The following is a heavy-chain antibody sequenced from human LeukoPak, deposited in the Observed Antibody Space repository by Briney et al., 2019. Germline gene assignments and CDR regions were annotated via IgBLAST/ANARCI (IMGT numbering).Heavy chain of an antibody. CDR1: GFTFSSYA. V-gene: IGHV3-30*04. CDR2: ISYDGSNK. D-gene: IGHD3-22*01. CDR3: ARDNYYDSSGYYYF. J-gene: IGHJ4*02. Sequence: PGGSLRLSCAASGFTFSSYAMHWVRPAPGKGLEWVAVISYDGSNKYYADSVKGRFTISRDNSKNTLYLQMNSLRAEDTAVYYCARDNYYDSSGYYYFWGQGTLVTVSS.